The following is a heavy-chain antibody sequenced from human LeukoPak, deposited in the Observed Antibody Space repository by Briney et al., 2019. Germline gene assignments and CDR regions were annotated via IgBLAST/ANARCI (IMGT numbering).Heavy chain of an antibody. D-gene: IGHD4-23*01. V-gene: IGHV3-30*04. CDR2: IPYDGSNK. Sequence: GGSLRLSCAASGFTFSTYAMHWVRQAPGKGLEWVAVIPYDGSNKYYADSVKGRFTISRENSKNRLYLQMNSLRAEDTAVYYCARAEGYGGELDSWGQGTLVAVSS. CDR3: ARAEGYGGELDS. J-gene: IGHJ4*02. CDR1: GFTFSTYA.